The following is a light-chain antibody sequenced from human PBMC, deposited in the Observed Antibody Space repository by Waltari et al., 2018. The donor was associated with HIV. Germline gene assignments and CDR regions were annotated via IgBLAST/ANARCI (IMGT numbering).Light chain of an antibody. CDR1: QSLLHSGGYTY. V-gene: IGKV2-28*01. CDR2: LAS. J-gene: IGKJ2*01. CDR3: MQALQTPHT. Sequence: ILMTQSPLSLSVTPGESASISCTSSQSLLHSGGYTYLDWYLQRPGQSPQLLISLASNRASGVPARFTGSGSGTDFTLQITRVEVEDVGVYYCMQALQTPHTFGQGTKLEI.